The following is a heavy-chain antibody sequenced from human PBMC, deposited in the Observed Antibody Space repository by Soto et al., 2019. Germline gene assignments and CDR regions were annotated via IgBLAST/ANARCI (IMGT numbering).Heavy chain of an antibody. CDR3: AKDQGGYVQIDY. J-gene: IGHJ4*02. CDR1: GFTFSSYA. D-gene: IGHD3-16*01. V-gene: IGHV3-30-3*01. Sequence: VGSLRLSCAASGFTFSSYAMHWVRQAPGKGLEWVAVISYDGSNKYYADSVKGRFTISRDNSKNTLYLQMNSLRAEVTAVYYWAKDQGGYVQIDYWGQGTLVTVSS. CDR2: ISYDGSNK.